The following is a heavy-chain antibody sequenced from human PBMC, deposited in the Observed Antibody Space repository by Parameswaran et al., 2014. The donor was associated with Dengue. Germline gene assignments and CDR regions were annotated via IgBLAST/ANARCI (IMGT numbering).Heavy chain of an antibody. D-gene: IGHD2-21*01. J-gene: IGHJ4*02. CDR3: VKALRTFENSYQLEGDF. V-gene: IGHV3-64D*06. Sequence: VRQAPGKRPEYVSAIGANGDSIYYSDTVSGRFTISRDNSKNTLYLEMSSLRPEDTAVYYCVKALRTFENSYQLEGDFWGQGTAGHRLL. CDR2: IGANGDSI.